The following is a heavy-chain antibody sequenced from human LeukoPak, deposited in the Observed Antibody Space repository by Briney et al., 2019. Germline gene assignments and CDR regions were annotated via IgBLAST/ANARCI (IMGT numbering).Heavy chain of an antibody. D-gene: IGHD3-10*02. V-gene: IGHV3-21*01. CDR2: ISSSSSYI. Sequence: GALRLSCAASGFTFSSYSMNWVRQAPGKGLEWVSSISSSSSYIYYADSVKGRFTISTDNAENSLYLQMNSLRAEDTAVYYCAELGITMIGGVWGKGTTVTISS. CDR3: AELGITMIGGV. J-gene: IGHJ6*04. CDR1: GFTFSSYS.